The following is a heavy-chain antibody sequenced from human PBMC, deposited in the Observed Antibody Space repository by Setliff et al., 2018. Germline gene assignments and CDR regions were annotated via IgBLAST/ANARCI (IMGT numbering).Heavy chain of an antibody. V-gene: IGHV4-39*07. J-gene: IGHJ6*03. Sequence: SETLSLTCIVSGDSISSNSHYWGWIRQPPGKGLEWIGTIYYSATTYCNPSLKSRVTISVDTSKNQLSLKLSSVTAADTAVYYCAKVPITKVYFYMDVWGKGTTVTVSS. D-gene: IGHD3-10*01. CDR1: GDSISSNSHY. CDR3: AKVPITKVYFYMDV. CDR2: IYYSATT.